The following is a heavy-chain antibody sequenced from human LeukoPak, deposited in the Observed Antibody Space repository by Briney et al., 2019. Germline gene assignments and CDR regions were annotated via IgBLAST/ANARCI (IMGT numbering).Heavy chain of an antibody. CDR1: GFSFTTYW. CDR2: ISGSGGST. D-gene: IGHD1-26*01. V-gene: IGHV3-23*01. Sequence: GGSLRLSCGASGFSFTTYWMGWVRQAPGKGLEWVSAISGSGGSTYYADSVKGRFTISRDNSKNTLYLQMNSLRAEDTAVYYCAKVGDRELVSGSYSHHDYWGQGTLVTVSS. CDR3: AKVGDRELVSGSYSHHDY. J-gene: IGHJ4*02.